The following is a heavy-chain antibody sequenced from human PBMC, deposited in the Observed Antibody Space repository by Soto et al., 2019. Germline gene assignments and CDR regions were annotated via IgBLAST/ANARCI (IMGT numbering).Heavy chain of an antibody. D-gene: IGHD1-26*01. Sequence: PSETLSLTCTVSGGSISSSSYYWGWIRQPPGKGLEWIGHIFHTGSTYSNPSLKSRVTMSVDTSKNQFSLSLSSVTATDTAVYYCARRRIVVATNFDFWGQVSLVTFSS. CDR3: ARRRIVVATNFDF. CDR2: IFHTGST. J-gene: IGHJ4*02. CDR1: GGSISSSSYY. V-gene: IGHV4-39*01.